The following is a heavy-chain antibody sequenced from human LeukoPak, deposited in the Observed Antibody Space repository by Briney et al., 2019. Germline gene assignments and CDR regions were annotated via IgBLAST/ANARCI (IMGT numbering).Heavy chain of an antibody. Sequence: SETLSLTCAVYGGSFSGYYWSWIRQPPGKGLEWIGEINHSGSTNYNPSLKSRVTISVDTSKNQFSLKLSSVTAADTAVYYCARVRLYSYGYLAVAGTDRSVDPWGQGTLVTVSS. J-gene: IGHJ5*02. CDR3: ARVRLYSYGYLAVAGTDRSVDP. CDR2: INHSGST. CDR1: GGSFSGYY. D-gene: IGHD5-18*01. V-gene: IGHV4-34*01.